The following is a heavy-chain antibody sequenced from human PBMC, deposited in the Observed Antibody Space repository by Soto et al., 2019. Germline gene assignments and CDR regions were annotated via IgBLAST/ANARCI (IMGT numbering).Heavy chain of an antibody. Sequence: DVQLLESGGGLVQPGGSLTLSCAASSFTFSDFAMSWVRQAPGKGLEWVSSIGGTGTDTPYADSVKGRFTISRDNSRNTLYLQIDSLRDEDTAVYYCAKDAVPYNGKWDWFDSWGQGTLVIVSS. CDR2: IGGTGTDT. CDR1: SFTFSDFA. D-gene: IGHD1-20*01. V-gene: IGHV3-23*01. CDR3: AKDAVPYNGKWDWFDS. J-gene: IGHJ5*01.